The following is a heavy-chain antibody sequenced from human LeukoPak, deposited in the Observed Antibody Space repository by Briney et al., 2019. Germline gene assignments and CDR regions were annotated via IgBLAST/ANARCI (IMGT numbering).Heavy chain of an antibody. CDR1: GGSFTFTSHA. Sequence: SVEVSCKASGGSFTFTSHAITWVRQAPGQGLEWMAGIIPIYGSPSYAQRFQGRVTITSDESARTVYMELSSLRSEDTAVYYCAGFLYDNSHDAFDLWGQGTMVTVSS. CDR2: IIPIYGSP. J-gene: IGHJ3*01. V-gene: IGHV1-69*13. CDR3: AGFLYDNSHDAFDL. D-gene: IGHD3-22*01.